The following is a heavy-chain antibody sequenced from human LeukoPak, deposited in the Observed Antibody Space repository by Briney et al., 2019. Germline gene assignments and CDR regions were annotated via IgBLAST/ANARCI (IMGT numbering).Heavy chain of an antibody. CDR2: INHSGST. CDR3: AKDQGSSGWYGFDY. D-gene: IGHD6-19*01. CDR1: GGSFSGYY. Sequence: SETLSLTCAVYGGSFSGYYWSWIRQPPGKGLEWIGEINHSGSTNYNPSLKSRVTMSVDTSKNQFSLKLSSVTAADTAVYYCAKDQGSSGWYGFDYWGQGTLVTVSS. V-gene: IGHV4-34*01. J-gene: IGHJ4*02.